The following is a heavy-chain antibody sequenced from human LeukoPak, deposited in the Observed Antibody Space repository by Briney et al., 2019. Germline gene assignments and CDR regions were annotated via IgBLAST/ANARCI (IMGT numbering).Heavy chain of an antibody. CDR2: ISGSGGST. CDR3: AKDRWYYYDSSGYPLDAFDI. J-gene: IGHJ3*02. Sequence: PGGSLRLPCAASGFTFSSYAMSWVRQAPGQGLEWVSAISGSGGSTYCADSVKGRFTISRDNPKNALYLQMNSLRDEDTAVYYCAKDRWYYYDSSGYPLDAFDIWGQGTMVTVSS. V-gene: IGHV3-23*01. CDR1: GFTFSSYA. D-gene: IGHD3-22*01.